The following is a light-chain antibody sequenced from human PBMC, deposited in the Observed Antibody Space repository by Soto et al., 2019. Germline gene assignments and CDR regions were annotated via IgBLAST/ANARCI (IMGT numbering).Light chain of an antibody. CDR2: GVS. CDR1: QIVSHNY. J-gene: IGKJ3*01. Sequence: EIVLTQSPGTLSLSPGERATLSCRASQIVSHNYLAWYQQKPGQAPRLLIYGVSSRATGIPDRFSGSGSGTDFTLTISRLEPEDFAVYYCQHYSYSRYVSFGPGTKVEIK. V-gene: IGKV3-20*01. CDR3: QHYSYSRYVS.